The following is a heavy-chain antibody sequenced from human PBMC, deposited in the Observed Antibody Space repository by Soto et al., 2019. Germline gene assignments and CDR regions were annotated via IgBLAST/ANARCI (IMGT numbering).Heavy chain of an antibody. CDR3: ARALAYYYDTSDYQAAFDI. CDR2: IYYSGST. D-gene: IGHD3-22*01. V-gene: IGHV4-61*01. J-gene: IGHJ3*02. CDR1: GGSINSGSYY. Sequence: PSETLSLTCTVSGGSINSGSYYWSWIRQPPEKGLWWIGPIYYSGSTGFNPSLKSRVTISVDMSKNQFSLKLSSVTAAYTAVYYFARALAYYYDTSDYQAAFDIWGQGTMVTVSS.